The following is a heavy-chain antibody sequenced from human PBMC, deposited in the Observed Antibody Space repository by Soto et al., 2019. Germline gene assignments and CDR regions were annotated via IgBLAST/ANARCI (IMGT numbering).Heavy chain of an antibody. CDR3: ARESSSWFSGWFDP. J-gene: IGHJ5*02. V-gene: IGHV4-59*01. D-gene: IGHD6-13*01. CDR2: IYYSGST. Sequence: PSETLSLTCTVSGGSISSDYWSWIRQPPGKGLEWIGYIYYSGSTNYNPSLKSRVTISVDTSKNQFSLKLSSVTAADTAVYYCARESSSWFSGWFDPWGQGTLVTVS. CDR1: GGSISSDY.